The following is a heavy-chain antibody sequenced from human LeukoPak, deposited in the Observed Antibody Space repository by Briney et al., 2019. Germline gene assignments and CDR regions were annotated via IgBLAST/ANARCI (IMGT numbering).Heavy chain of an antibody. J-gene: IGHJ6*02. CDR3: ARVGTALYYYYYGMDV. CDR2: IIPILGIA. V-gene: IGHV1-69*04. CDR1: GGTFSSYA. Sequence: SVNVSCKASGGTFSSYAISWVRQAPGQGLEWMGRIIPILGIAHYAQKFQGRVTITADKSTSTAYMELSSLRSEDTAVYYCARVGTALYYYYYGMDVWGQGTTVTVSS. D-gene: IGHD1-1*01.